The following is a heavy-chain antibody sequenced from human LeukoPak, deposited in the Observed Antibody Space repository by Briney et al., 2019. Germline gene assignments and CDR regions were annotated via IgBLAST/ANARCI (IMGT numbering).Heavy chain of an antibody. Sequence: GGSLRLSCEASGFTFSSYSMSWVRQAPGKGLEWVSIISSSSTGIFSADAMKGRFTISRDNAKNSLYLETTSLRAEDTAVYYCARGGPGVTRHFDYWGQGTLVTVSS. CDR2: ISSSSTGI. CDR3: ARGGPGVTRHFDY. D-gene: IGHD2-21*02. CDR1: GFTFSSYS. V-gene: IGHV3-21*01. J-gene: IGHJ4*02.